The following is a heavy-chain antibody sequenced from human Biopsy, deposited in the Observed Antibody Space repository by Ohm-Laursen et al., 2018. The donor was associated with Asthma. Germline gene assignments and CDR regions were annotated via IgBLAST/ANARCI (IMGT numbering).Heavy chain of an antibody. CDR1: GFTFDDYW. J-gene: IGHJ1*01. V-gene: IGHV3-7*01. Sequence: SLRLSCSAPGFTFDDYWMSWVRQVPGKGLEWVANIKHDGSEKNHVDSLKGRFTISRDNAKNSLYLQMNSLRAEDTAVYYCARTFHFWSPYHAEHYQLWGQGTLVTVSS. D-gene: IGHD3-3*02. CDR2: IKHDGSEK. CDR3: ARTFHFWSPYHAEHYQL.